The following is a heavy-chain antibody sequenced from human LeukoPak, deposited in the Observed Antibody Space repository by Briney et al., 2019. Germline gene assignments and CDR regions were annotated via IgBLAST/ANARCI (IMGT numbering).Heavy chain of an antibody. J-gene: IGHJ4*02. D-gene: IGHD6-13*01. CDR3: TRDLPYSSSWESIDY. CDR1: GYTFTSYG. Sequence: ASVKVSCKASGYTFTSYGINWVRQATGQRLEWMGWISAYNGNTDYAQKLQGRVTMTTDTSTSTAYMELRSLRSDDTAVYYCTRDLPYSSSWESIDYWGQGTLVTVSS. V-gene: IGHV1-18*01. CDR2: ISAYNGNT.